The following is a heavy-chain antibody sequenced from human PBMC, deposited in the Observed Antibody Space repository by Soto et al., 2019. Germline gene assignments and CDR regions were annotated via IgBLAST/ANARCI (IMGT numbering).Heavy chain of an antibody. J-gene: IGHJ4*02. CDR3: MTHAVIYSRGH. V-gene: IGHV3-15*01. CDR1: GFTFSNDW. Sequence: GGSLRLACAAFGFTFSNDWMNWVRQAPGKGLEWVARIKSVPDGGTTDYAAPVKGRFFISRDDSKSTLFLQMNSLKTEDTAIYYCMTHAVIYSRGHWGQGTLVTVSS. CDR2: IKSVPDGGTT. D-gene: IGHD6-25*01.